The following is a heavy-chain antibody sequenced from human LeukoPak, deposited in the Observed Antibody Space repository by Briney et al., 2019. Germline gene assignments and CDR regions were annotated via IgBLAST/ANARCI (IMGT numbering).Heavy chain of an antibody. D-gene: IGHD3-22*01. CDR1: GYTISSGYY. Sequence: SETLSLTCTVSGYTISSGYYWGWIRQTPGKGLQWIGSFYYRGNTYYNPSLKSRVTVSVDTSKNQFSLKLSSVTAADTAIYYCARETRIYYDSIGYYLFDYWGQGTLVTVSS. CDR2: FYYRGNT. V-gene: IGHV4-38-2*02. CDR3: ARETRIYYDSIGYYLFDY. J-gene: IGHJ4*02.